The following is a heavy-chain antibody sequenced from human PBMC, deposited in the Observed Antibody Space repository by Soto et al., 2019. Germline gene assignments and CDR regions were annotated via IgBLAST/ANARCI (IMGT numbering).Heavy chain of an antibody. CDR2: INPYSGDT. D-gene: IGHD3-16*01. J-gene: IGHJ5*02. CDR3: AFGGTVPWFDP. V-gene: IGHV1-2*02. Sequence: QVQLVQSGAEVKKPGASVKVTCQASGYTFTGYYIHWVRQSPGQGLEGMGWINPYSGDTNYAQKFQGRVTMPRDTPISTAYMELSGLRSDDTAVYYCAFGGTVPWFDPWGQGTLVTVSS. CDR1: GYTFTGYY.